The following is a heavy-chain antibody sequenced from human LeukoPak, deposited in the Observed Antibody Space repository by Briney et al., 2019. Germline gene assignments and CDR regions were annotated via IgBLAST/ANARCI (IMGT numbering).Heavy chain of an antibody. Sequence: SETLSLTCSVSGGSISSYFWSWIRQTAGKGLEWNGRIYSSGSTNYNPSLKSRVTMSVDMSKNQFSLKLSSVTAADTAVYYCASLRGDNWNYYDYWGQGILVTVSS. V-gene: IGHV4-4*07. CDR1: GGSISSYF. CDR3: ASLRGDNWNYYDY. J-gene: IGHJ4*02. CDR2: IYSSGST. D-gene: IGHD1-20*01.